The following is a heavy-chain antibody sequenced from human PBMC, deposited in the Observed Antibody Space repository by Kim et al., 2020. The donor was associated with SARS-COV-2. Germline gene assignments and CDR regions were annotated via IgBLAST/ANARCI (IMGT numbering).Heavy chain of an antibody. Sequence: GGSLRLSCAASGFTFSSYWMSWVRQAPGKGLEWVANIKQDGSEKYYVDSVKGRFTISRDNAKNSLYLQMNSLRAEDTAVYYCARDATIRYDSSGYRGVVDYSYGMDVWGQGTTVTVSS. CDR1: GFTFSSYW. CDR3: ARDATIRYDSSGYRGVVDYSYGMDV. J-gene: IGHJ6*02. D-gene: IGHD3-22*01. CDR2: IKQDGSEK. V-gene: IGHV3-7*01.